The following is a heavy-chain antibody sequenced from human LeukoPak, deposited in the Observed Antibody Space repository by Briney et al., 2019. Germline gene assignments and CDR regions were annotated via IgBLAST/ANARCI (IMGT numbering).Heavy chain of an antibody. CDR2: ISGSGGST. D-gene: IGHD6-13*01. V-gene: IGHV3-23*01. Sequence: GGSLRLSCAASGFTFSIYAMSWVRQAPGKGLEWVSAISGSGGSTYYADSVKGRFTISRDNSKNTLYLQMNSLRAEDTAVYYCAKDLPLAGYSSSWGVFDYWGQGTLVTVSS. J-gene: IGHJ4*02. CDR3: AKDLPLAGYSSSWGVFDY. CDR1: GFTFSIYA.